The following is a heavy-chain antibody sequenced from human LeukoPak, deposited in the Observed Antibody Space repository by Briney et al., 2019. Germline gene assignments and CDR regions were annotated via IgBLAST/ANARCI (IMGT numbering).Heavy chain of an antibody. J-gene: IGHJ4*02. CDR1: GGSISSYY. CDR2: IYYSGST. D-gene: IGHD3-22*01. CDR3: ARGIVVVPLGY. V-gene: IGHV4-59*01. Sequence: SETLSLTCTVSGGSISSYYWSWIRQPPGKGLEWIGYIYYSGSTNYNPSLKSRVTISVDTSKNQFSLKLSSVTAADTAVYYCARGIVVVPLGYWGKGTLVTVSS.